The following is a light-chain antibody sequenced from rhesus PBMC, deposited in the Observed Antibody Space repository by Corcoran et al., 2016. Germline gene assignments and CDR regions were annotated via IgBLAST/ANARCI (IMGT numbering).Light chain of an antibody. CDR1: QSISSW. CDR3: LQYSSSPWT. J-gene: IGKJ1*01. CDR2: TAS. V-gene: IGKV1-22*01. Sequence: DIQMTPSPSSLSASVGDTVTITCRASQSISSWLDWYQQKPGKAPKLLIYTASSLQSGVPSRFSGSGYGTDFTLTISSLQPEDYATYYCLQYSSSPWTFGQGTKVEIK.